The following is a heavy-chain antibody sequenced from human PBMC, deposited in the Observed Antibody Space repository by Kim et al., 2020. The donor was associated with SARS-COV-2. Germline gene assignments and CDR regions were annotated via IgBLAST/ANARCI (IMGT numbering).Heavy chain of an antibody. CDR2: ISFDGSGK. CDR3: AKEVPSGGYYPDH. J-gene: IGHJ4*02. Sequence: GGSLRLSCAGSGFTFSNYAINWVRQAPGKGLEWVALISFDGSGKYYADSVRGRFTMSRDNSKSTLYLQMNSLRAEDTAVYYCAKEVPSGGYYPDHWGQGTLVTVSS. V-gene: IGHV3-30*04. CDR1: GFTFSNYA. D-gene: IGHD3-22*01.